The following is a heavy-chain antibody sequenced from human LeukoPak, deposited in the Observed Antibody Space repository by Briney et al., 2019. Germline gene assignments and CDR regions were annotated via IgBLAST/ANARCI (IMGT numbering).Heavy chain of an antibody. CDR2: ISSSGSTI. Sequence: GGSLRLSCAASGFTFSDYYMSWIRQAPGKGLEWVSYISSSGSTIYYADSVKGRFTISRDNAKNSLYLQMNSLRAEDTAVYYCARDSLSVYYGSGSSYNWFDPWGQGTLVTVSS. CDR3: ARDSLSVYYGSGSSYNWFDP. CDR1: GFTFSDYY. J-gene: IGHJ5*02. D-gene: IGHD3-10*01. V-gene: IGHV3-11*04.